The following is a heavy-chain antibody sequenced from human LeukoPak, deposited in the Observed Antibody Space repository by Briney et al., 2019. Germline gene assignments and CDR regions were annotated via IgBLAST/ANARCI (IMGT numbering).Heavy chain of an antibody. J-gene: IGHJ6*02. Sequence: PGGSLRLSCAASGFTFNTYSMNWVRQAPGKGLERVSSISASSSYIYYGDSVKGRFTISRDNAKNSLYLQMNSLRAEDTAVYYCARVLRDGYNPDYYYYYGMDVWGQGTTVTVSS. CDR2: ISASSSYI. CDR3: ARVLRDGYNPDYYYYYGMDV. CDR1: GFTFNTYS. D-gene: IGHD5-24*01. V-gene: IGHV3-21*01.